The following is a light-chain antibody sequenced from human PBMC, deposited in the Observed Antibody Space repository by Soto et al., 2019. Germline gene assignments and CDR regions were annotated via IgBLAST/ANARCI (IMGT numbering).Light chain of an antibody. CDR1: SGDIGSYNR. J-gene: IGLJ1*01. CDR3: SSYTNINTRACV. Sequence: HSVLTQHASVSGSPGQSITISCTGTSGDIGSYNRVSWYQQHPGKAPKLIIYEVTDRPSGVSNRFSGSKSGNTASLTISGLQAEDEAEYYCSSYTNINTRACVFGTGTKVTVL. V-gene: IGLV2-14*01. CDR2: EVT.